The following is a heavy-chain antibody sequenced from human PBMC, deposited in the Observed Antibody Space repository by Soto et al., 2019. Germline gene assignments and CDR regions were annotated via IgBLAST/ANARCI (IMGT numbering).Heavy chain of an antibody. CDR3: ASEVAAAGPIDY. V-gene: IGHV1-69*02. Sequence: SVKVSCKASGGTFSSYTISWVRQAPGQGLEWMGRIIPILGIANYAQKYQGRVTITADKSTSTAYMELSSLRSEDTAVYYCASEVAAAGPIDYWGQGTLVTVSS. J-gene: IGHJ4*02. CDR1: GGTFSSYT. D-gene: IGHD6-13*01. CDR2: IIPILGIA.